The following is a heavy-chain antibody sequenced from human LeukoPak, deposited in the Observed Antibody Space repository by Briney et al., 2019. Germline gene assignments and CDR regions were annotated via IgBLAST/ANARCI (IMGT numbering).Heavy chain of an antibody. Sequence: SVKVSCKASGGTFSSYAISWVRQAPGQGLAWMGGIIPIFGTANYAQKFQGRVTITADESTSTAYMELSSLRSDDTAVYYCASAPLVVPAAIPSYYYYMDVWGKGTTVTVSS. CDR2: IIPIFGTA. D-gene: IGHD2-2*02. V-gene: IGHV1-69*13. J-gene: IGHJ6*03. CDR3: ASAPLVVPAAIPSYYYYMDV. CDR1: GGTFSSYA.